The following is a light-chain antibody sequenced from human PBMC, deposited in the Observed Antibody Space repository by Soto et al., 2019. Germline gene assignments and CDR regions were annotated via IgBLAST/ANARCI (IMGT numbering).Light chain of an antibody. CDR1: QTISRN. CDR2: AAS. CDR3: QQSYSTPIT. V-gene: IGKV1-39*01. Sequence: DIQMTQSPSSLSASAGDRVTITCRASQTISRNLNWYQQKPGKAPKLLIYAASSLQSGVPSTFSGSGSGTDFTLTISSLQPEDFATYYCQQSYSTPITFGPGTKVDIK. J-gene: IGKJ3*01.